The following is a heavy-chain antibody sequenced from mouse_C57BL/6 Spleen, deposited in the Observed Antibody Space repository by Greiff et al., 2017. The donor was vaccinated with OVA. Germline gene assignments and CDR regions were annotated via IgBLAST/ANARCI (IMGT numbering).Heavy chain of an antibody. Sequence: QVQLQQPGAELVMPGASVKLSCKASGYTFTSYWMHWVKQRPGQGLEWIGEIDPSDSYINYNQKFKGKSTLTVDKSSSTAYMQLSSLTSEASAVYYCARSRLYYGSSLFDYWGQGTTLTVSS. CDR1: GYTFTSYW. CDR2: IDPSDSYI. CDR3: ARSRLYYGSSLFDY. V-gene: IGHV1-69*01. J-gene: IGHJ2*01. D-gene: IGHD1-1*01.